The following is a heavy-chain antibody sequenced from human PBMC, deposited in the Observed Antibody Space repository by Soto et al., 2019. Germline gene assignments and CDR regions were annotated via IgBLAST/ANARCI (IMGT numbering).Heavy chain of an antibody. V-gene: IGHV4-38-2*02. J-gene: IGHJ4*02. CDR3: VRGKVSFDF. CDR1: NYSISSGYH. Sequence: SETLSLTCIVSNYSISSGYHWGWIRQPPGKGLEGIGTIYQSGNTYQNPSLKSRVILSIDTPKNQFSLNLRNVTAADTAVYYCVRGKVSFDFWGKGILVTVSS. CDR2: IYQSGNT.